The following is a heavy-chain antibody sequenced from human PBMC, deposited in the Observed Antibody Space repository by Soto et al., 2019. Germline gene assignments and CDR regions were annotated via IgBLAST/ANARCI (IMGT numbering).Heavy chain of an antibody. CDR3: ARSYYYYDSSGSPVGYYYGMDV. Sequence: GGSLRLSCAASGFTFSSYDMHWVRQATGKGLEWVSAIGTAGDTYYPGSVKGRFTISRENAKNSLYLQMNSLRAGDTAVYYCARSYYYYDSSGSPVGYYYGMDVWGQGTTVTVSS. CDR2: IGTAGDT. D-gene: IGHD3-22*01. CDR1: GFTFSSYD. J-gene: IGHJ6*02. V-gene: IGHV3-13*01.